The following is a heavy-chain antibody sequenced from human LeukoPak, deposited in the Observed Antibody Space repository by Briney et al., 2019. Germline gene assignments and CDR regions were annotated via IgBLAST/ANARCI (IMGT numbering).Heavy chain of an antibody. D-gene: IGHD5-18*01. CDR2: INNDGSIT. CDR3: ASIQLWLPFDY. CDR1: GFTFSSYW. V-gene: IGHV3-74*03. J-gene: IGHJ4*02. Sequence: GGSLRLSCAASGFTFSSYWMHWVRQAPGKGLVWVSRINNDGSITTYADSVKGRFTISRDNAKNSLYLQMNSLRAEDTAVYYCASIQLWLPFDYWGQGTLVTVSS.